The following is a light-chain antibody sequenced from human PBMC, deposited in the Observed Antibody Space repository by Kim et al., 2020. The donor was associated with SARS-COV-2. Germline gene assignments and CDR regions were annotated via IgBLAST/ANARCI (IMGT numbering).Light chain of an antibody. J-gene: IGKJ2*01. CDR1: QGVSSN. CDR3: QQYNNWLYT. V-gene: IGKV3-15*01. CDR2: GAS. Sequence: EIVMTQSPATVSVSPGERATLSCRASQGVSSNLAWYQQKPGQAPRLLIYGASTRATGVPDRFSGSGSGTEFSLTISSLQSEDFAVYYCQQYNNWLYTFGQGTKLEI.